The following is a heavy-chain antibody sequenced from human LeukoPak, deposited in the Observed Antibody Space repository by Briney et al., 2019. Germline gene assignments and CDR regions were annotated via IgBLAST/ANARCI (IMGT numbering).Heavy chain of an antibody. V-gene: IGHV3-21*01. J-gene: IGHJ3*02. CDR1: GFTFSSYS. D-gene: IGHD1-26*01. CDR2: ISSSSSSYI. CDR3: ARDLKIPRSQWELLLAYAFDI. Sequence: PGGPLRLSCAASGFTFSSYSMNWVRQAPGKGLEWVSSISSSSSSYIYYADSVKGRFTISRDNAKNSLYLQMNSLRAEDTAVYYCARDLKIPRSQWELLLAYAFDIWGQGTMVTVSS.